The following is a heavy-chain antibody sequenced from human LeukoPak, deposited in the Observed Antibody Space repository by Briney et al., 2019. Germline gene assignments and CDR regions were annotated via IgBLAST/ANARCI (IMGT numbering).Heavy chain of an antibody. V-gene: IGHV3-48*01. CDR1: GFTFSSYN. Sequence: GGSLRLSCAASGFTFSSYNMNWVRQAPGKGLEWVSYISTSGTTIYYADSVKGRFTISRDNAKNSLYLQMNSLRAEDTAVYYCARADGIDYFDYWGQGTLVTVSS. CDR2: ISTSGTTI. J-gene: IGHJ4*02. CDR3: ARADGIDYFDY.